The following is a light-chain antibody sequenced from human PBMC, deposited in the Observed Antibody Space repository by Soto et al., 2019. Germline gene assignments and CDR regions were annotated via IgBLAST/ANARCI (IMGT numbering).Light chain of an antibody. J-gene: IGLJ1*01. CDR3: CLYAVTFYV. Sequence: QSVLTQPRSVSGSPGQSVTISCTGTSSDVGTYDFVSWYQQHPGKAPRLMIFDVSERPSGVPDRFSGSKSFNTASLTISGLQAEDEDDYYCCLYAVTFYVFGTGTKLTVL. CDR2: DVS. CDR1: SSDVGTYDF. V-gene: IGLV2-11*01.